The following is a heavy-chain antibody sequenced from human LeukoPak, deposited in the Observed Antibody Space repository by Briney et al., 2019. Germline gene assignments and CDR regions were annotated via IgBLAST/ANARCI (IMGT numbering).Heavy chain of an antibody. Sequence: PGGSLRLSCAASGFTFSSFSMTWVRQAPGKGLEWVSSIIVSGTTHYADSVKGRFTISRDSFRGTLFLQMDSLRVEDTAVYFCAKGSVGNADFASWGQGALVTVSS. V-gene: IGHV3-23*01. D-gene: IGHD6-25*01. CDR3: AKGSVGNADFAS. CDR1: GFTFSSFS. J-gene: IGHJ4*02. CDR2: IIVSGTT.